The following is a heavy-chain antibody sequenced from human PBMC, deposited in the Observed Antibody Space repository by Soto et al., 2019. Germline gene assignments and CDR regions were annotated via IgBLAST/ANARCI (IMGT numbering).Heavy chain of an antibody. CDR1: GYRFTAYD. V-gene: IGHV1-3*04. CDR2: INTATGDT. CDR3: ARTRGYCSGGSCYPLDY. Sequence: QVQVVQSGAGVKKPGATANVSCKASGYRFTAYDMHWVRQAPGQRLEWLGWINTATGDTKYSPSFQGRVTLTRDTSATTAYMELSGLRFEDTAVYSCARTRGYCSGGSCYPLDYWGQGTLVTVSS. J-gene: IGHJ4*02. D-gene: IGHD2-15*01.